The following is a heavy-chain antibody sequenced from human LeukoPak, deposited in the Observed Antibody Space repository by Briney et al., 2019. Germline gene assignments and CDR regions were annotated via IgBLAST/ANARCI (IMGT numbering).Heavy chain of an antibody. V-gene: IGHV4-39*01. CDR3: ARHEGITMVRSDAFDI. J-gene: IGHJ3*02. Sequence: SETLSLTCTVSGGSISSSSYCWGWIRQPPGKGREWIGSIYYSGSTYYNPSLKSRFTIYVDTSKNQFSLNLSSVTAADTAVYYCARHEGITMVRSDAFDIWGQGTMVTVSS. CDR1: GGSISSSSYC. D-gene: IGHD3-10*01. CDR2: IYYSGST.